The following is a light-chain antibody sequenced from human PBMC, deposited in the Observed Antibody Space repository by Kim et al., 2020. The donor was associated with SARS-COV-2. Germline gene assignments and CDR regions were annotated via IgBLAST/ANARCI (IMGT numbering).Light chain of an antibody. CDR1: TLGDKY. V-gene: IGLV3-1*01. J-gene: IGLJ2*01. CDR3: QAWDSSTVE. Sequence: SYELTQPPSVSVSPGQTASITCSGDTLGDKYACWYQQKPGQSPVLVIYQDSKRPSGIPERFSGSNSGNTATLTISGTQAMDEADYYCQAWDSSTVEFGGG. CDR2: QDS.